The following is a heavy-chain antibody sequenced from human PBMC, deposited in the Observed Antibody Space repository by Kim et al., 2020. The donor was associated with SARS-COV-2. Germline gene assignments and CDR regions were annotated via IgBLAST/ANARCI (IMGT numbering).Heavy chain of an antibody. Sequence: GGSLRLSCAASGFTFNKYGLHWVRQAPGKGLEWVATLWFDGSEHFYPDSVKGRFTISRDDSRNILYLQMHIVRVEDTAIYYCARNRPSMVRGAHAFDVWG. V-gene: IGHV3-33*01. CDR1: GFTFNKYG. J-gene: IGHJ3*01. D-gene: IGHD3-10*01. CDR2: LWFDGSEH. CDR3: ARNRPSMVRGAHAFDV.